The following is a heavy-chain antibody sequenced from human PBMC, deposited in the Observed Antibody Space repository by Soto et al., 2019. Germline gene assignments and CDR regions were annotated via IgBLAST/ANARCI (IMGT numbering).Heavy chain of an antibody. CDR1: GFTFSSYA. CDR3: AKASPLYYYDSSGFLFDY. Sequence: PGRSLRLSCAASGFTFSSYAMSWVRQAPGKGLEWVSAISGSGGSTYYADSVKGRFTISRDNSKNTLYLQMNSLRAEDTAVYYCAKASPLYYYDSSGFLFDYWGQGTLVTVSS. CDR2: ISGSGGST. V-gene: IGHV3-23*01. D-gene: IGHD3-22*01. J-gene: IGHJ4*02.